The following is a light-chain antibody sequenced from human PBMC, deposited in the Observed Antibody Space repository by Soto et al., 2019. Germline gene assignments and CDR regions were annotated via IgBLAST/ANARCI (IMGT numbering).Light chain of an antibody. V-gene: IGKV3-11*01. CDR2: DTS. Sequence: EIVLTQSPATLSLSPGERATLSCRASQSVSSYLAWYQQNPGQVPRLLIYDTSKRATGIPARFSGSGSGTDFTLTISSLEPEDFAVYYCQQRTNWPRSFTFGPGTKVDIK. J-gene: IGKJ3*01. CDR1: QSVSSY. CDR3: QQRTNWPRSFT.